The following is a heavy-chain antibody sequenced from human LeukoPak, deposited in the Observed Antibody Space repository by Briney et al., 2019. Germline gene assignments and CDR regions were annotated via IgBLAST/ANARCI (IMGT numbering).Heavy chain of an antibody. CDR2: ISGTGGNT. Sequence: GGSLRLSCAASGFTFSSYAMSWVRQAPGKGLEWVSGISGTGGNTDHADSVKGRFTISRDNSKDTLYLQMNSLRAEDTAIYYCAKASSPSSGCITYWGQGTRVTVSS. J-gene: IGHJ4*02. CDR3: AKASSPSSGCITY. V-gene: IGHV3-23*01. CDR1: GFTFSSYA. D-gene: IGHD3-22*01.